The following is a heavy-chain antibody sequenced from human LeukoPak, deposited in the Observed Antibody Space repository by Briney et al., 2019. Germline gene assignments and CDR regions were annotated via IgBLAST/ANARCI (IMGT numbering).Heavy chain of an antibody. D-gene: IGHD3-3*01. CDR1: GGSISSSSYY. CDR2: IYYSGST. CDR3: ASPLHDFWSGYGRPGGDDAFDI. Sequence: PSETLSLICTVSGGSISSSSYYWGWIRQPLGKGLEWIGSIYYSGSTYYNPSLKSRVTISVDTSKNQFSLKLSSVTAADTAVYYCASPLHDFWSGYGRPGGDDAFDIWGQGTMVTVSS. V-gene: IGHV4-39*01. J-gene: IGHJ3*02.